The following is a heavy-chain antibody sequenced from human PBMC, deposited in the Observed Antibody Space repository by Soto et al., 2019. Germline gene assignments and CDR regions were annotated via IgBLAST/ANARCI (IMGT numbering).Heavy chain of an antibody. D-gene: IGHD3-22*01. CDR1: GFTFSSYA. J-gene: IGHJ4*02. V-gene: IGHV3-23*01. Sequence: GGSLRLSCAASGFTFSSYAMSWVRQAPGKGLEWVSAISGSGGSTYYADSVKGRFTISRDNSKNTLYLQMSSLRAEDTAVYYCAKSYCDSSGYYSIPLFVYWGQGTLVTVSS. CDR2: ISGSGGST. CDR3: AKSYCDSSGYYSIPLFVY.